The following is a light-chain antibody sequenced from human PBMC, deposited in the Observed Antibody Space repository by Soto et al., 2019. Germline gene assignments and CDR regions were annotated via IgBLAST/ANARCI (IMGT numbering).Light chain of an antibody. CDR3: QQYNSYSPLT. Sequence: IQMPQTQSTLSASVGDRVTITCLASQSISSWLAWYQQKPGKAPKLLIYKASSLESGVPSRFSGSGSGTEFTLTISSLQPDDFATYYCQQYNSYSPLTFGGGSKVAIK. V-gene: IGKV1-5*03. J-gene: IGKJ4*01. CDR2: KAS. CDR1: QSISSW.